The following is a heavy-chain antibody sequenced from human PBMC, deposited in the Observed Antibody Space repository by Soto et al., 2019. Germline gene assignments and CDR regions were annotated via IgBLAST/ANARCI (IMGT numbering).Heavy chain of an antibody. CDR2: IRSKANSYAT. CDR1: GFTFSGSA. V-gene: IGHV3-73*02. Sequence: EVQLVESGGGLVQPGGSLKLSCAASGFTFSGSAMHWVRQASGKGLEWVGRIRSKANSYATAYAASVKGRFTISRDDSKNTAYLQMNSLKTEDTAVYYCTRRAGDYYDSSADYWGQGTLVTVSS. D-gene: IGHD3-22*01. CDR3: TRRAGDYYDSSADY. J-gene: IGHJ4*02.